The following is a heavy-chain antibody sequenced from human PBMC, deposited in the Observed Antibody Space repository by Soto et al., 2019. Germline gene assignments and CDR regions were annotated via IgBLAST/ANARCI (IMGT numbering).Heavy chain of an antibody. J-gene: IGHJ4*02. Sequence: SETLSLTCTVSGGSINSDNYYWAWIRQPPGKGLAWIASIYYDGSTYYNTSLKSRVTISRDTSKNQFSLRLTSMTAADTAVYYCGKVVVAATRHPDFDSWGQGTLVTVSS. V-gene: IGHV4-39*01. CDR3: GKVVVAATRHPDFDS. CDR2: IYYDGST. D-gene: IGHD2-15*01. CDR1: GGSINSDNYY.